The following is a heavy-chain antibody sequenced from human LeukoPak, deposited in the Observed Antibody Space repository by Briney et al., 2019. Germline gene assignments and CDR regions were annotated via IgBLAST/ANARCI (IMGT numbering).Heavy chain of an antibody. CDR1: GGSISSGGYS. CDR2: IYHSGST. D-gene: IGHD2-21*02. Sequence: SETLSLTCAVSGGSISSGGYSWSWIRQPPGKGLEWIGYIYHSGSTYYNPSLKSRVTISVDGSKNQFSLKLSSVTAADTAVYYCARSRGVTHFDYWGQGTLVTVSS. J-gene: IGHJ4*02. V-gene: IGHV4-30-2*01. CDR3: ARSRGVTHFDY.